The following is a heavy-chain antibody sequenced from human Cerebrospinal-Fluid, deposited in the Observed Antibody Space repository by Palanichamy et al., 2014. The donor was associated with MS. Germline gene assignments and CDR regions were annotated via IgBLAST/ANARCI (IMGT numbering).Heavy chain of an antibody. CDR1: GASISGSTYY. V-gene: IGHV4-39*01. CDR3: ARGAEYGAYLVDSDV. D-gene: IGHD4-17*01. CDR2: IYYSGTT. Sequence: QPQLQESGPGLVKPSETLSLTCTVSGASISGSTYYWGWIRQTPGKGLEWIGSIYYSGTTYYHPFLKSRVTISVDASNNQFSLKLTSVTAADTAVYYCARGAEYGAYLVDSDVWGQGTMVTVSS. J-gene: IGHJ3*01.